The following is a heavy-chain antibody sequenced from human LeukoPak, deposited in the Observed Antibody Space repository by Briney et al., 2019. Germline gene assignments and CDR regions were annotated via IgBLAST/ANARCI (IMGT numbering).Heavy chain of an antibody. CDR1: GYRFTELS. J-gene: IGHJ4*02. Sequence: ASVKVSCKVSGYRFTELSRHWVRQAPGKGLELLGGFDLVHGDTIYAQKFQGRVTMTEDTSTDTSYMELSSLGSEDTAVYFCTAGRAYSLLDFWGQGTLVIVSS. CDR2: FDLVHGDT. D-gene: IGHD5-18*01. V-gene: IGHV1-24*01. CDR3: TAGRAYSLLDF.